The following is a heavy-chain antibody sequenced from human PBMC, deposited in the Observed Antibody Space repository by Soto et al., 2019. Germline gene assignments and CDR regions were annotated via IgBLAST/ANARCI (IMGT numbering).Heavy chain of an antibody. D-gene: IGHD4-17*01. J-gene: IGHJ4*02. CDR3: ARLGAVTTGFDY. CDR1: GGSISSSSYY. CDR2: IYYSGST. V-gene: IGHV4-39*01. Sequence: SETLSLTCTVSGGSISSSSYYWGWIRQPPGKGLEWIGSIYYSGSTYYNPSLKSRVTISVDTSKNQFSLKLSSVTAADTAVYYCARLGAVTTGFDYWGQGTLVTVS.